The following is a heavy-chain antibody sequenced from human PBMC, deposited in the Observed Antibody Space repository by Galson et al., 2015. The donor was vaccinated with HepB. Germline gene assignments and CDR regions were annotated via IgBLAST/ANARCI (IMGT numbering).Heavy chain of an antibody. CDR1: AFTFSSYS. CDR3: ARGQRGAFDI. J-gene: IGHJ3*02. V-gene: IGHV3-48*01. CDR2: ISSSSSTI. Sequence: SLRLSCAASAFTFSSYSMKWVRQAPGKGLEWVSYISSSSSTIYYADSVKGRFTISRDNAKNSLYLQMNSLRAEDTAVYYCARGQRGAFDIWGQGTMVTVSS.